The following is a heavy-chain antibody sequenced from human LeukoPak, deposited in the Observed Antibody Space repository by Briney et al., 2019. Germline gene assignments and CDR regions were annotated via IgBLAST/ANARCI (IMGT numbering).Heavy chain of an antibody. V-gene: IGHV3-74*01. CDR1: GFTFTSYW. Sequence: GGSLRLSCAASGFTFTSYWMHWVRQTPGKGRVGVSRINSDGSSTRYADSVKGRFTISRDNAKNTLYLQMNSLRAEDTAVYFCARDHPVRGVMIPFDYWGQGTRVTVSS. D-gene: IGHD3-10*01. CDR3: ARDHPVRGVMIPFDY. J-gene: IGHJ4*02. CDR2: INSDGSST.